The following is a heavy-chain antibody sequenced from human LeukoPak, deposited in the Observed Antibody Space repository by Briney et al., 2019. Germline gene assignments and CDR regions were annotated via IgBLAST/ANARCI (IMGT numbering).Heavy chain of an antibody. J-gene: IGHJ4*02. CDR3: ASLLATGGTYYFDY. Sequence: RASVTVSCTASGYTFTGYYMHWVRQAPGQGLEWMGWINPNSGGTNYAQKFQGRVTMTRDTSISTAYMELSRLRSDDTAVYYCASLLATGGTYYFDYWGQGTLVTVSS. CDR1: GYTFTGYY. D-gene: IGHD1-26*01. V-gene: IGHV1-2*02. CDR2: INPNSGGT.